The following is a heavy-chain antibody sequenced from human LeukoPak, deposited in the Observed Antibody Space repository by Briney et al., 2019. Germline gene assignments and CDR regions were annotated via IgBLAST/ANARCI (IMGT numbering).Heavy chain of an antibody. V-gene: IGHV3-7*03. CDR2: VKEDGSEK. D-gene: IGHD6-13*01. CDR1: GLTFSTYW. CDR3: AKDGIAAAGGFDY. Sequence: GGSLRLSCVASGLTFSTYWMSWVRQAPGKGLEWVANVKEDGSEKYYVDSVKGRFTISRDNSKNTLYLQMNSLRAEDTAVYYCAKDGIAAAGGFDYWGQGTLVTVSS. J-gene: IGHJ4*02.